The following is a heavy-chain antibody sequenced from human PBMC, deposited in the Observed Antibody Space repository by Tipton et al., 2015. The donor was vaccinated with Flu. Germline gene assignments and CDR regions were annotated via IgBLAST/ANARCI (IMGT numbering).Heavy chain of an antibody. J-gene: IGHJ4*02. CDR2: INQDGRER. Sequence: SLRLSCAASGFTFSTFWMSWVRQAPGKGLEWVANINQDGRERYFVDSVKGRFTISRDNAKNSLYLQMNSLRAEDTAVYYCAREEGHYYDTSGFFDYWGRGIMVTVSS. CDR1: GFTFSTFW. V-gene: IGHV3-7*01. D-gene: IGHD3-22*01. CDR3: AREEGHYYDTSGFFDY.